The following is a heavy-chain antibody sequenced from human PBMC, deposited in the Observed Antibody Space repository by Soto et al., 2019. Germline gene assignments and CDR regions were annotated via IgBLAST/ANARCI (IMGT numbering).Heavy chain of an antibody. J-gene: IGHJ2*01. D-gene: IGHD3-10*01. CDR1: GGSVSSASYY. V-gene: IGHV4-61*01. CDR3: AGGRRESIWHGETPTWYFDL. Sequence: QVQLQESGPGLVKPSETLSLTCTVSGGSVSSASYYWSWIRQPPGKGLEWIGYIHYSGSTNYNPSLKSRVSTALDTSRNQFSLMLSSVSAADTAVYYCAGGRRESIWHGETPTWYFDLWGRGTLVSVSS. CDR2: IHYSGST.